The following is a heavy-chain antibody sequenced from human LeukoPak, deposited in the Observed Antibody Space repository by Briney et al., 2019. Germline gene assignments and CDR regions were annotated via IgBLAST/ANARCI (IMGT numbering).Heavy chain of an antibody. J-gene: IGHJ6*03. CDR3: ARTLWFGGLFGYYMDV. Sequence: GASVKVSCKASGGTFSSYAISWVRQAPGQGLEWMGGIIPIFGTANYAQKFQGRVTITADESTSTAYMELSSLRSEDTAVYYCARTLWFGGLFGYYMDVWGKGTTVTISS. D-gene: IGHD3-10*01. CDR2: IIPIFGTA. CDR1: GGTFSSYA. V-gene: IGHV1-69*13.